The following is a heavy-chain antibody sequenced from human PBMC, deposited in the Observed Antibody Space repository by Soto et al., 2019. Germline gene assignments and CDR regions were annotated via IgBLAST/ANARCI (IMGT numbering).Heavy chain of an antibody. J-gene: IGHJ4*02. CDR2: TYYSGSP. D-gene: IGHD4-17*01. Sequence: SETLSLTCDVSGDTISTGGYTWAWIRQPPGKALEWIGRTYYSGSPFYNPSLKSRVTISVDTSKNQFSLKLSSVTAADTAVYYCATFYGDYVSYWGQGTLVTVSS. CDR3: ATFYGDYVSY. V-gene: IGHV4-39*01. CDR1: GDTISTGGYT.